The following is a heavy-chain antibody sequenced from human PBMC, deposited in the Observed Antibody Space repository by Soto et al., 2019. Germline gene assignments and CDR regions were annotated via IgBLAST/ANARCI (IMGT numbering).Heavy chain of an antibody. CDR2: IIPIFGTA. CDR3: ATTPGLECSGGSCYSNY. D-gene: IGHD2-15*01. J-gene: IGHJ4*02. CDR1: GGTFSSYA. Sequence: QVQLVQSGAEVKKPGSSVKVSCKASGGTFSSYAISWVRQAPGQVLEWMGGIIPIFGTANYAQKFQGRVTITADKSTSTAYMELSSLRSEDTAVYYCATTPGLECSGGSCYSNYWGQGTLVTVSS. V-gene: IGHV1-69*06.